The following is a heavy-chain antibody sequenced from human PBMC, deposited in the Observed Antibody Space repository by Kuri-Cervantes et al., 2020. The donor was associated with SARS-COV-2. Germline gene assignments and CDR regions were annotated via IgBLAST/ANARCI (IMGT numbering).Heavy chain of an antibody. Sequence: ETLSLTCKGSGYSFSSYWIAWVRQVPGKGLECMGIIYPGDSDTTYSPSFQGQVTISADKSISTAYLQWSSLKASDTAIYYCARLSITIFGALTAPFDSWGQGTLVTVSS. CDR3: ARLSITIFGALTAPFDS. J-gene: IGHJ5*01. D-gene: IGHD3-3*01. CDR2: IYPGDSDT. CDR1: GYSFSSYW. V-gene: IGHV5-51*01.